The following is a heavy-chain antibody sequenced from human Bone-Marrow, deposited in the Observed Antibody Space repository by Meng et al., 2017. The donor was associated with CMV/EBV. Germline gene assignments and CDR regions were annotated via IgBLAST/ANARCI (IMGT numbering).Heavy chain of an antibody. Sequence: ASVKVSCKASGYTLNDNYIHWVRQAPGQGLEWMGWLNPDSGTTKYAQKFQDRVTLTRDMSINTAYMDLSRLKFDDTAVYFCARAQAIGAANWFDPWGQGNLVTVSS. CDR2: LNPDSGTT. V-gene: IGHV1-2*02. CDR3: ARAQAIGAANWFDP. CDR1: GYTLNDNY. J-gene: IGHJ5*02. D-gene: IGHD6-13*01.